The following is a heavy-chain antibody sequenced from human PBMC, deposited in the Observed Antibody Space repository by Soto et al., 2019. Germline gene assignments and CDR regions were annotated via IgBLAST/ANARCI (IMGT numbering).Heavy chain of an antibody. J-gene: IGHJ6*02. Sequence: PSETLSLTCTVSGGSISRYYWNWMRQPAGEGLEWIGRIYSSGSTNYNPSVKSRVIMSVDASKNQFSLKLSSLTAADTAVYYCARSGCTGVSCFSDAYYYGMGVWGQGTTVTVSS. CDR1: GGSISRYY. D-gene: IGHD2-15*01. V-gene: IGHV4-4*07. CDR3: ARSGCTGVSCFSDAYYYGMGV. CDR2: IYSSGST.